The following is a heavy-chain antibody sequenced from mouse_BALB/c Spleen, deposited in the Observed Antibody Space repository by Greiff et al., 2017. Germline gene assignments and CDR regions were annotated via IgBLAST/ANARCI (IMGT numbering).Heavy chain of an antibody. D-gene: IGHD1-1*01. Sequence: EVQGVESGPELVKPGASVKISCKASGYTFTDYNMHWVKQSHGKSLEWIGYIYPYNGGTGYNQKFKSKATLTVDNSSSTAYMELRSLTSEDSAVYYCARDYGRIDYWGQGTTLTVSS. J-gene: IGHJ2*01. CDR1: GYTFTDYN. CDR2: IYPYNGGT. V-gene: IGHV1S29*02. CDR3: ARDYGRIDY.